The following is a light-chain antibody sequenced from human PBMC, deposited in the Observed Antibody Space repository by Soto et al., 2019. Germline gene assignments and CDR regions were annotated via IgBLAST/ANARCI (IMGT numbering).Light chain of an antibody. V-gene: IGLV2-14*03. CDR3: SSYTSSSTVV. CDR2: DVS. CDR1: SSDIGGYNY. J-gene: IGLJ2*01. Sequence: QSALTQPASVSGSPGQSITISCTGTSSDIGGYNYVSWYQQHPGKGPKLMIYDVSSRPSGVSHRFSGSKSGDTASLTISELQAEDEADYYCSSYTSSSTVVFGGGTKLTVL.